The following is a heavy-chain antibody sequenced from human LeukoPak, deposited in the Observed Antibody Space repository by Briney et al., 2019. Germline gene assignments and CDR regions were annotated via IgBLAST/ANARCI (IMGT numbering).Heavy chain of an antibody. J-gene: IGHJ4*02. V-gene: IGHV1-18*01. CDR2: ISAYNGNT. CDR3: ARVAFGGVIANGNDY. CDR1: GYTFTSYG. Sequence: ASVKVSCKASGYTFTSYGISWVRQAPGQGLEWMGWISAYNGNTNYAQKFQGRVTMTTDTSTSTAYMELRSLRSDDTAVYYCARVAFGGVIANGNDYWGQGTLVTVSS. D-gene: IGHD3-16*02.